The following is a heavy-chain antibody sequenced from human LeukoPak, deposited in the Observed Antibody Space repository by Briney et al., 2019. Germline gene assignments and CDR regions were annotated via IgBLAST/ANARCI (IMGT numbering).Heavy chain of an antibody. CDR2: ISYDGSNK. CDR3: AKGSSSGWYGYYYYMDV. V-gene: IGHV3-30*18. J-gene: IGHJ6*03. Sequence: GGSLRLSCAASGFTFSSYGMHWVRQAPGKGLEWVAVISYDGSNKYYADSVKGRSTISRDDSKKKLYLQMNSLRAEDTAVYYCAKGSSSGWYGYYYYMDVWGKGTTVTISS. D-gene: IGHD6-19*01. CDR1: GFTFSSYG.